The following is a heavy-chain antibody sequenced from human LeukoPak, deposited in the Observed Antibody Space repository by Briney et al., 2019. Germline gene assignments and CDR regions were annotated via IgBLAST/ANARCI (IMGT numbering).Heavy chain of an antibody. CDR2: INPNSGGT. Sequence: ASVKVSCKASGYTFTGYYMHWVRQAPGQGLEWMGWINPNSGGTNYAQKFQGRVTMTRDTSISTAYMELSRLRSDDTAVYYCARDDGWLMYNWFDPWDQGTLVTVSS. J-gene: IGHJ5*02. D-gene: IGHD5-12*01. CDR3: ARDDGWLMYNWFDP. V-gene: IGHV1-2*02. CDR1: GYTFTGYY.